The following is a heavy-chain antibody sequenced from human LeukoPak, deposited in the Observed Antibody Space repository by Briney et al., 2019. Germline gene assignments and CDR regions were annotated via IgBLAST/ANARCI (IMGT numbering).Heavy chain of an antibody. D-gene: IGHD1-1*01. CDR2: ISGTGGST. CDR1: GFTVSRNY. Sequence: GGSLRLSCAASGFTVSRNYMSWVRQAPGKGLEWVSSISGTGGSTYYADSVKGRFTISRDNSNNTLFLQMNSLRAEDTAVYYCAKVRTGHYFDYWGQGTLVTVSS. V-gene: IGHV3-23*01. J-gene: IGHJ4*02. CDR3: AKVRTGHYFDY.